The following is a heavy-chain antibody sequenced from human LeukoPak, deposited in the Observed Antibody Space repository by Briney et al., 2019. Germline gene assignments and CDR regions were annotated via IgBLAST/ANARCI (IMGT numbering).Heavy chain of an antibody. CDR3: ATSGSYYRFGY. CDR1: GFTFSSYG. J-gene: IGHJ4*02. D-gene: IGHD1-26*01. Sequence: GGSLRLSCAASGFTFSSYGMHWVRQAPGKGLEWVAVIWYDGSNKYYADSVKGRFTISRDNSKNTLYLQMNSLRAEDTAVYYCATSGSYYRFGYWGQGTLVTVSS. CDR2: IWYDGSNK. V-gene: IGHV3-33*01.